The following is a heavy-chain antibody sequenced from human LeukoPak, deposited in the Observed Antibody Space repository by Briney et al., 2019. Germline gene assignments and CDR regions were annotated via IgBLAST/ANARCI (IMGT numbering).Heavy chain of an antibody. Sequence: PGRSLRLSCAASGFTFSSYAMHWVRQAPGKGLEWVAVISYDGSNKYYADSVKGRFTISRDNSKNTLYLQMNSLRAEDTAVYYCARESYDSRGQDYWGQGTLVTVSS. CDR3: ARESYDSRGQDY. CDR1: GFTFSSYA. D-gene: IGHD3-22*01. J-gene: IGHJ4*02. CDR2: ISYDGSNK. V-gene: IGHV3-30-3*01.